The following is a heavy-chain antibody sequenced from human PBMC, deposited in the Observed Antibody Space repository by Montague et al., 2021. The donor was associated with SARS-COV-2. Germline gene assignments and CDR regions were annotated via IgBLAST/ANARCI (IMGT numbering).Heavy chain of an antibody. V-gene: IGHV2-70*01. CDR2: XNWHDEK. J-gene: IGHJ4*02. CDR1: GFSLTTSGMC. Sequence: PALVKPTQTLTLTCTFSGFSLTTSGMCVRRIRQSPGKALEWLALXNWHDEKYYSTSLKARLTISKDTSKNQVVLTMTNMDPLDTATYYCARTPHGDYSALFDYWGQGILVTVSP. CDR3: ARTPHGDYSALFDY. D-gene: IGHD4-17*01.